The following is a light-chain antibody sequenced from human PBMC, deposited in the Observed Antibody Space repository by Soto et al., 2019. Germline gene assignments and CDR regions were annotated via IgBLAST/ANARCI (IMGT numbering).Light chain of an antibody. CDR3: CSYAGSSTFVV. J-gene: IGLJ2*01. V-gene: IGLV2-23*03. Sequence: QSALTQPASVSGSPGQSITISCTGTSSDVGSYNLVSWYQQHPGKAPKLMIYEGSKRPSGVSTRFSASKSGNTAALTISAVQAEDEADYYCCSYAGSSTFVVFGGGTKLTVL. CDR2: EGS. CDR1: SSDVGSYNL.